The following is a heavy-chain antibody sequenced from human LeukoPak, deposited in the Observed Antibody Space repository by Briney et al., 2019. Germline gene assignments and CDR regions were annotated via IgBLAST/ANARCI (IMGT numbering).Heavy chain of an antibody. CDR1: GFTFDDYG. CDR3: AKGPESYYDSSGYYVLGYYFDY. CDR2: INWNGRST. V-gene: IGHV3-20*04. D-gene: IGHD3-22*01. J-gene: IGHJ4*02. Sequence: GGSLRLSCAASGFTFDDYGMSWVRQAPGKGLEWVSGINWNGRSTAYADSVKGRFTISRDNSKNTLYLQMNSLRAEDTAVYYCAKGPESYYDSSGYYVLGYYFDYWGQGTLVTVSS.